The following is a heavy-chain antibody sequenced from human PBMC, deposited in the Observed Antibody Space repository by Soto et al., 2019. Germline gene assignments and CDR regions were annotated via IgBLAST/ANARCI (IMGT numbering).Heavy chain of an antibody. D-gene: IGHD3-3*01. CDR2: ISPYNGNT. Sequence: ASVAVSCKASGYTFTNFALSWVRQAPGEGLEWMGWISPYNGNTRYAQKLQGRVTMTTNTSTSTAYMELRSLGSDDTAVYYCARVRDYDLNYWGQGTLVTVSS. V-gene: IGHV1-18*01. CDR1: GYTFTNFA. CDR3: ARVRDYDLNY. J-gene: IGHJ4*02.